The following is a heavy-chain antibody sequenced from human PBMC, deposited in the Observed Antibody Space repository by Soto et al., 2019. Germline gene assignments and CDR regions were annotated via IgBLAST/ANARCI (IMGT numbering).Heavy chain of an antibody. Sequence: GGSLRLSCTSSGFTLGDSDMRWFRQAPGKGLEWVGFIRSEAYGGTTEYAASVKGRFTISRDDSKSIAYLQMNSLKTEDTAVYYCTKGALRFLEWSQPSNPIDYWGQGTLVTVSS. CDR3: TKGALRFLEWSQPSNPIDY. D-gene: IGHD3-3*01. V-gene: IGHV3-49*03. CDR2: IRSEAYGGTT. CDR1: GFTLGDSD. J-gene: IGHJ4*02.